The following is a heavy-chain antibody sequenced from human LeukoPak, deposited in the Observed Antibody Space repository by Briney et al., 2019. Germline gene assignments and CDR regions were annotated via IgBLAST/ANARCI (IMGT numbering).Heavy chain of an antibody. D-gene: IGHD2-21*02. V-gene: IGHV3-23*01. J-gene: IGHJ4*02. CDR2: ISGSGGST. CDR1: GFTFSSYA. CDR3: AKWVTATHYFDY. Sequence: SGGSLRLSCAASGFTFSSYAMTWVRQAPGKGLKWVSAISGSGGSTYYADSVKGRFTISRDNSKNTLYLQMNSLRAEDTAVYYCAKWVTATHYFDYWGQGTLVTVSS.